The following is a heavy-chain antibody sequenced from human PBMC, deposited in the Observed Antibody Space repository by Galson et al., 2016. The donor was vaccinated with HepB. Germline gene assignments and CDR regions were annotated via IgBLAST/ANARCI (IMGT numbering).Heavy chain of an antibody. J-gene: IGHJ4*02. Sequence: SETLSLTCNVSGDSITSYYWSWIRQPPGKGLEWIGYIYSSGFPKYSPSLKSRVTISVDASRNQFSLRLSSVTAADKAIYYCARANVYCGGSSCYNYFDYWGQGTLVTVSS. CDR1: GDSITSYY. V-gene: IGHV4-59*01. CDR3: ARANVYCGGSSCYNYFDY. D-gene: IGHD2-15*01. CDR2: IYSSGFP.